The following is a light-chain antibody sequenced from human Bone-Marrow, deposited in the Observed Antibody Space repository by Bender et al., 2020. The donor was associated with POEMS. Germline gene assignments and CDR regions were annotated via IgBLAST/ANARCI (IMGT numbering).Light chain of an antibody. J-gene: IGLJ2*01. CDR2: EVY. V-gene: IGLV2-8*01. Sequence: QSALTQPPSASGSPGQSVTISCTGTSSDVGGYNFVSWYQQHPGKAPKLILYEVYRRPAGVPTPFSGSRSGDTASMTVSGLQAEDEDDYYCVAYGAGGVFGGGTRLTVL. CDR1: SSDVGGYNF. CDR3: VAYGAGGV.